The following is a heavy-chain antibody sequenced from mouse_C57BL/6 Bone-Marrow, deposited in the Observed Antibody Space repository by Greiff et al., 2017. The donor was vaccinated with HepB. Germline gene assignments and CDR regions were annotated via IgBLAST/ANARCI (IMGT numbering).Heavy chain of an antibody. J-gene: IGHJ4*01. CDR2: MYPGSGNT. CDR3: ARRSSGYAMDY. D-gene: IGHD3-2*02. Sequence: VQLQQSGAELVRPGASVKLSCKASGYTFTDYYINWVKQRPGQGLEWIARMYPGSGNTYYNEKFKDKATLNEEKSSSTAYMQLSSLTSENSAVYCCARRSSGYAMDYWGQGTSVTVSS. CDR1: GYTFTDYY. V-gene: IGHV1-76*01.